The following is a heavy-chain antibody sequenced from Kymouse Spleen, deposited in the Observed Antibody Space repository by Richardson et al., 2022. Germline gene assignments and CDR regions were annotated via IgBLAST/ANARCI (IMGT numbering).Heavy chain of an antibody. CDR1: GFTFSNAW. CDR3: TTDRFLEWLDWFDP. V-gene: IGHV3-15*01. D-gene: IGHD3-3*01. CDR2: IKSKTDGGTT. J-gene: IGHJ5*02. Sequence: EVQLVESGGGLVKPGGSLRLSCAASGFTFSNAWMSWVRQAPGKGLEWVGRIKSKTDGGTTDYAAPVKGRFTISRDDSKNTLYLQMNSLKTEDTAVYYCTTDRFLEWLDWFDPWGQGTLVTVSS.